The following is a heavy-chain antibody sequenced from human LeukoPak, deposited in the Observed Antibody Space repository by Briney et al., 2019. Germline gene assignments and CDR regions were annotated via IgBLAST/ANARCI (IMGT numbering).Heavy chain of an antibody. D-gene: IGHD6-13*01. Sequence: GRSLRLSCAASGFTFSSYAMHWVRQAPGKGLEWVGVISYDGSNKYYADSVKGRFTISRDNSKNTLYLQMSSRRAEDTALYYCARDRSSSWLWTYYYYGMDVWGQGTTVTVSS. CDR1: GFTFSSYA. CDR2: ISYDGSNK. V-gene: IGHV3-30-3*01. J-gene: IGHJ6*02. CDR3: ARDRSSSWLWTYYYYGMDV.